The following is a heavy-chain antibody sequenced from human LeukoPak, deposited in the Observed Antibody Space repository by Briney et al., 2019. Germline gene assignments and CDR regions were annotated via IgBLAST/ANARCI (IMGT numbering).Heavy chain of an antibody. Sequence: GSLRLSCAASGFTFSSYGMHWVRQAPGKGLEWVSAISGSGGSTYYADSVKGRFTISRDNSKNTLYLQMNSLRAEDTAVYYCAKDWDYYDSSGYSSPLDYWGQGSLVTVSS. V-gene: IGHV3-23*01. CDR2: ISGSGGST. J-gene: IGHJ4*02. CDR3: AKDWDYYDSSGYSSPLDY. CDR1: GFTFSSYG. D-gene: IGHD3-22*01.